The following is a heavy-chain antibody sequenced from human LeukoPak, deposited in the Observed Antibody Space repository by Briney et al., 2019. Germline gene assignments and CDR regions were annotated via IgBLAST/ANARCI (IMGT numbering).Heavy chain of an antibody. CDR2: INPNSGGT. J-gene: IGHJ3*02. V-gene: IGHV1-2*02. CDR1: GYTFTGYY. CDR3: ARGGNDYGDYGAAFDI. Sequence: ASVKVSCKASGYTFTGYYMHWVRQAPGQGLEWMGWINPNSGGTNYAQKFQGRVTMTRDTSISTAYMKLSRLRSDDTAVYYCARGGNDYGDYGAAFDIWGQGTMVTVSS. D-gene: IGHD4-17*01.